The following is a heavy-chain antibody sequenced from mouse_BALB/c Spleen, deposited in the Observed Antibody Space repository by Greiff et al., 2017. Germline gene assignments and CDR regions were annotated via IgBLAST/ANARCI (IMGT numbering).Heavy chain of an antibody. CDR2: IWGDGST. Sequence: VKLMESGPGLVAPSQSLSITCTVSGFSLTGYGVNWVRQPPGKGLEWLGMIWGDGSTDYNSALKSRLSISKDNSKSQVFLKMNSLQTDDTARYYCARVNYYDYDGTRYAMDYWGQGTSVTVSS. J-gene: IGHJ4*01. D-gene: IGHD2-4*01. CDR1: GFSLTGYG. V-gene: IGHV2-6-7*01. CDR3: ARVNYYDYDGTRYAMDY.